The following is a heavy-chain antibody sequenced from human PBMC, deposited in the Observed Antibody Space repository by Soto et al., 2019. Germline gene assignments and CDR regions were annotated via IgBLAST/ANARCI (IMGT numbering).Heavy chain of an antibody. CDR1: GFTFSSYA. J-gene: IGHJ3*02. CDR3: AKDLSDSSGYYYGPDAFDI. CDR2: ISYDGSNK. D-gene: IGHD3-22*01. Sequence: GGSLRLSCAASGFTFSSYAMNWVRQAPGKGLEWVAVISYDGSNKYYADSVKGRFTISRDNSKNTLYLQMNSLRAEDTAVYYCAKDLSDSSGYYYGPDAFDIWGQGTMVTVSS. V-gene: IGHV3-30*18.